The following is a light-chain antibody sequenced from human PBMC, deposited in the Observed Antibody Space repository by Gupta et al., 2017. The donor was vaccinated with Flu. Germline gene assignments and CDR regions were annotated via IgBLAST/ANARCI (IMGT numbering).Light chain of an antibody. Sequence: DIQMTQSPSTLSASVGDRVTITCRASQNINHWLAWYQQKPGKAPKLLIKMASTLENGVPSRFSGSGSGTDFTFTISSLQPDDLATYYCQQDALYTLTLGGGTVVEIK. CDR1: QNINHW. J-gene: IGKJ4*01. CDR3: QQDALYTLT. V-gene: IGKV1-5*03. CDR2: MAS.